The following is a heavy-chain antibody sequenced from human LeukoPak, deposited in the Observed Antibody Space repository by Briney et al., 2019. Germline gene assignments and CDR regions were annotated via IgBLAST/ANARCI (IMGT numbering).Heavy chain of an antibody. V-gene: IGHV3-53*01. J-gene: IGHJ4*02. CDR2: IYADGNT. Sequence: GGSLRLSCAASGFIVNTNYMTWVRQAPGRGLEWVSFIYADGNTYYADSVKGRFTVSRDNSKNTLYLHMNSLSAEDTAVYYCARDLSWGSYTSWGQGTLVTVSS. CDR3: ARDLSWGSYTS. CDR1: GFIVNTNY. D-gene: IGHD3-16*01.